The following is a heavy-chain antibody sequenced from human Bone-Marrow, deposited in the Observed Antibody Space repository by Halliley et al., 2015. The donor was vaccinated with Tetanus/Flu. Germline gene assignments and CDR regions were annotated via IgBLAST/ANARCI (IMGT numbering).Heavy chain of an antibody. CDR3: ASRPSRGLTSGSPDFDY. J-gene: IGHJ4*02. Sequence: SSISSSSIYINYADSVKGRFTVSRDNARNTLYLQLNSLRAEDTAVYYCASRPSRGLTSGSPDFDYWGQGTLVTVSS. V-gene: IGHV3-21*06. CDR2: ISSSSIYI. D-gene: IGHD3-10*01.